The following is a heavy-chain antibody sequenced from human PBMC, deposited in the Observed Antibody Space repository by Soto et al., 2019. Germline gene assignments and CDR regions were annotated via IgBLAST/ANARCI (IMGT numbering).Heavy chain of an antibody. D-gene: IGHD3-16*01. CDR3: VNLGEHSYYYYYMDV. J-gene: IGHJ6*03. CDR1: GYTLTELS. V-gene: IGHV1-24*01. Sequence: ASEKDSCKVSGYTLTELSMHWVRHAHGKGLEWMGGFDPEDREKIYAQKFQGRVTMTEVTSTDAAYMELRRLKSEDMAVYYCVNLGEHSYYYYYMDVWGKGTTVTVSS. CDR2: FDPEDREK.